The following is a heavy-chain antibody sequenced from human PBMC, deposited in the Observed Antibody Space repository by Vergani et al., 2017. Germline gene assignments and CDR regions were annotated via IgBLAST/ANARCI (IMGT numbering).Heavy chain of an antibody. V-gene: IGHV3-33*08. Sequence: VQLVESGGGLVQPGRSLRLSCAASGFTFDDYAMHWVRQAPGKGLEWVAIIWYDENYKYYADSVKGRFTISRDNSKNTLYLQMNSLRAEDTAVYYCARVGSYSFWYFDLWGRGTLVTVSS. J-gene: IGHJ2*01. CDR3: ARVGSYSFWYFDL. CDR1: GFTFDDYA. CDR2: IWYDENYK. D-gene: IGHD2-15*01.